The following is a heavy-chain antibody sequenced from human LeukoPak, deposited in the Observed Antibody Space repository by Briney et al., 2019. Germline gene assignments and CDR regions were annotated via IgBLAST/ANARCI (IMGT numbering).Heavy chain of an antibody. Sequence: ASVKVSCKASGYTFTGYYMHWVRQAPGQGLEWMGWISAYNGNTNYAQKLQGGVTMTTDTSTSTAYMELRSLRSDDTAVYYCARGGLQTDYDFWSGNWFDPWGQGTLVTVSS. CDR1: GYTFTGYY. V-gene: IGHV1-18*04. CDR2: ISAYNGNT. J-gene: IGHJ5*02. D-gene: IGHD3-3*01. CDR3: ARGGLQTDYDFWSGNWFDP.